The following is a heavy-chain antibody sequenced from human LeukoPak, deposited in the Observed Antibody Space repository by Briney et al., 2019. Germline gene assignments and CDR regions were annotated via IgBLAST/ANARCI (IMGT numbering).Heavy chain of an antibody. D-gene: IGHD3-22*01. CDR2: INWSGGIT. CDR1: GFTVDYYG. V-gene: IGHV3-20*04. Sequence: GGSVSLSCSGCGFTVDYYGGSWRRQAPGDGLGWGLDINWSGGITGYADSVKGRFTITRDNAKNSLYVQMNSLRAEDTALYYCAREGVRYDSTGYYYYDYFDYWGQGTLVTVSS. J-gene: IGHJ4*02. CDR3: AREGVRYDSTGYYYYDYFDY.